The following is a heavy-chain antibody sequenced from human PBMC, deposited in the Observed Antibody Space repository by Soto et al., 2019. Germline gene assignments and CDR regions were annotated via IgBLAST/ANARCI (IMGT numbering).Heavy chain of an antibody. CDR3: ARGLFSENYYSGGWYYFDY. CDR1: GGSFSGYY. J-gene: IGHJ4*02. CDR2: INHSGST. D-gene: IGHD1-26*01. Sequence: QVQLQQWGAGLLKPSETLSLTCAVYGGSFSGYYWTWIRQSPGKGLEWIGQINHSGSTTYNPSLNIRVTISLTTSKNQFSLELSSVTAADTAVYYCARGLFSENYYSGGWYYFDYWGQGTLVTVSS. V-gene: IGHV4-34*01.